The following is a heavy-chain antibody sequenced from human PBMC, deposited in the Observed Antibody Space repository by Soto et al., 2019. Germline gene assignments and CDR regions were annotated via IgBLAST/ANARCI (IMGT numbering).Heavy chain of an antibody. V-gene: IGHV4-59*01. Sequence: KPSETLSLTCTASGGSITSSYWSWIRRPPGKGLEWIAYIYDTGISGYTPSTSYNPSLKSRVTMSVDTSKSQFSLKLTSVTAADTAVYYCARGEDAFFYYGLDVWGQGIKVTVS. CDR3: ARGEDAFFYYGLDV. CDR1: GGSITSSY. CDR2: IYDTGISGYTPST. J-gene: IGHJ6*02.